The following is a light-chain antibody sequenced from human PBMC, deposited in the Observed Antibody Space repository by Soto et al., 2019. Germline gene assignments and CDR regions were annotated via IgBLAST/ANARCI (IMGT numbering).Light chain of an antibody. CDR1: QSVASNY. CDR3: QQDAASPLT. V-gene: IGKV3-20*01. CDR2: GAS. Sequence: EIVLTQSPGTLSLSLGDRATLSCWASQSVASNYLAWYQQRPGQAPRLLIYGASTRATGVPDRFSGSGSGTDFTLTISRLEPEDFAVYFCQQDAASPLTFGGGTKVEIK. J-gene: IGKJ4*01.